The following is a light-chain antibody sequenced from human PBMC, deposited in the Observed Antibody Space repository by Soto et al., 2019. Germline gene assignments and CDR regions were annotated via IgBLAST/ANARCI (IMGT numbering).Light chain of an antibody. J-gene: IGLJ3*02. CDR3: SSYTTTTRL. CDR1: SSDIGSNNY. V-gene: IGLV2-14*01. Sequence: QSALTQPASVSGSPGQSITISCTGTSSDIGSNNYVSWFQQRPGKVPTLIIYEVSNRPSGVSTHFSGSESGNTASLTISGLLPEDEAEYYCSSYTTTTRLFGGGTKVTVL. CDR2: EVS.